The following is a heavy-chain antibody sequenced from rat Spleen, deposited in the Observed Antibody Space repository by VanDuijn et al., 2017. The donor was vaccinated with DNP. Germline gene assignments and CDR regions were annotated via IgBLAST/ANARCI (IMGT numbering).Heavy chain of an antibody. CDR2: ISYSGNT. J-gene: IGHJ2*01. D-gene: IGHD4-3*01. V-gene: IGHV3-1*01. Sequence: EVQLQESGPGLVKPSLSLSLTCSVTGSSITSNYWCWIRKFPGNKMEWIGHISYSGNTGYNPSLKSRISITRDTSKKQFFLQLNSVTTEDTATYYCARWVRGLDYWGQGAMVTVSS. CDR3: ARWVRGLDY. CDR1: GSSITSNY.